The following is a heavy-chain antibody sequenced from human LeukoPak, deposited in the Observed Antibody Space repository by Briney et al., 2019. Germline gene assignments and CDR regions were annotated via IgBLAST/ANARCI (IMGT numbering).Heavy chain of an antibody. D-gene: IGHD3-10*01. V-gene: IGHV3-23*01. J-gene: IGHJ4*02. CDR3: AVGSYYFDY. CDR2: ISGSGGRT. CDR1: GFTFTSYA. Sequence: GGSLRLSCAASGFTFTSYAMSWVRQAPGKGLEWVSGISGSGGRTIYADSVKGRFTISRDSSKNTLYLQMSSLRAEDTAVYYCAVGSYYFDYWGQGTLVTVSS.